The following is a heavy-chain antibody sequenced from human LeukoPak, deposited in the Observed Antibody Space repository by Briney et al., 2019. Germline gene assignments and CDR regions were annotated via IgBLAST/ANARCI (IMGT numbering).Heavy chain of an antibody. D-gene: IGHD3-10*01. CDR3: AKGFRGSGTNWFDP. Sequence: GGSLRLSCAASGFTFSSYAVSWVRQAPGKGLEWVSAISGGGGSTYYADSVKGRFTISRDNSKNTLYLQMNSLRAEDTAVYYCAKGFRGSGTNWFDPWGQGTLVTVSS. CDR2: ISGGGGST. V-gene: IGHV3-23*01. J-gene: IGHJ5*02. CDR1: GFTFSSYA.